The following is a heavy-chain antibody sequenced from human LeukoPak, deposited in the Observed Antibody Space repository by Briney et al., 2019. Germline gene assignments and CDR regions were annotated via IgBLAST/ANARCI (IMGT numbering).Heavy chain of an antibody. Sequence: GGSLRLSCAASGFTFSSYWMHWVRQAPGKGLEWVSVISGSGGTTYYADSVKGRFTISRDNSKNTLYLQMNSLRDKDTAVYYCAKSRYCSSTSCQIDYWGQGTLVTVSS. CDR1: GFTFSSYW. D-gene: IGHD2-2*01. J-gene: IGHJ4*02. CDR3: AKSRYCSSTSCQIDY. V-gene: IGHV3-23*01. CDR2: ISGSGGTT.